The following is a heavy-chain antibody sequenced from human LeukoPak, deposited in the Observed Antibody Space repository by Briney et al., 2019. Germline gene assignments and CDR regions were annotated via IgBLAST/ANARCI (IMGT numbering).Heavy chain of an antibody. V-gene: IGHV1-2*02. CDR2: INPNSGGT. CDR1: GYTFTGYY. D-gene: IGHD5-18*01. J-gene: IGHJ3*02. Sequence: GASVKVSCKASGYTFTGYYIQWVRQAPGQGLEWVGWINPNSGGTNYAQKFQDRVTVTRDTSLSTAYMELNSLRAEDTAVYYCARARSSYGYGDAFDIWGQGTMVTVSS. CDR3: ARARSSYGYGDAFDI.